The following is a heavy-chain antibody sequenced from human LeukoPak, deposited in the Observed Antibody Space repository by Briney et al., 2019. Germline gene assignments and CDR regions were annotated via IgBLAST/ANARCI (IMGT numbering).Heavy chain of an antibody. CDR3: TTGDTSMYYDFWSGYSYFQH. J-gene: IGHJ1*01. Sequence: GGSLRLSCAASGFTFSSYAMTWVRQAPGKGLEWVSVISGSGGTTYYADSVKGRFTISRDNSKNTLYLQMNSLKTGDTAVYYCTTGDTSMYYDFWSGYSYFQHWGQGTLVTVSS. V-gene: IGHV3-23*01. CDR1: GFTFSSYA. CDR2: ISGSGGTT. D-gene: IGHD3-3*01.